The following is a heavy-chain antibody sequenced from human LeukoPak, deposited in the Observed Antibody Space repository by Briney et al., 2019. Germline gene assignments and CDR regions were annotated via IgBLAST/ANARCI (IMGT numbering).Heavy chain of an antibody. CDR3: ARPTTVGSPFDY. CDR2: VKQDGSEK. J-gene: IGHJ4*02. Sequence: GGSLRLSCAASGFTFSDYWISWVRQAPGKGLEWVANVKQDGSEKFYVDSVKGRFTISRDNAKNSLYLQMNSLRVEDTAVYYCARPTTVGSPFDYWGQGTLVTVSS. V-gene: IGHV3-7*01. D-gene: IGHD4-17*01. CDR1: GFTFSDYW.